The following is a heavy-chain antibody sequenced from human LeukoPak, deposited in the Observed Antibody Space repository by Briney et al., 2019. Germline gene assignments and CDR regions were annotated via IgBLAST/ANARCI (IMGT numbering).Heavy chain of an antibody. Sequence: SETLSLTCTVSGGSISSYYWSWIRQPPGKGLEWIGYIYYSGSTNYNPSLKSRVTISVDTSKNQFSLKLSSVTAADTAVYYCARANRLYPATEFDPWGQGTLVTVSS. J-gene: IGHJ5*02. V-gene: IGHV4-59*01. CDR1: GGSISSYY. CDR2: IYYSGST. CDR3: ARANRLYPATEFDP. D-gene: IGHD3-16*02.